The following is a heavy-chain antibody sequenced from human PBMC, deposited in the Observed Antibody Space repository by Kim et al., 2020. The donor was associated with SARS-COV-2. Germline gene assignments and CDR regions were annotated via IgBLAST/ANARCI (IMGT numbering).Heavy chain of an antibody. CDR3: ARWERGGLDD. V-gene: IGHV3-33*01. D-gene: IGHD1-26*01. Sequence: NKYYAGSVRGRFTTSRDNSKTTLYMQVNSLGAEDTAVYYCARWERGGLDDWGQGTLVTVSS. J-gene: IGHJ4*02. CDR2: NK.